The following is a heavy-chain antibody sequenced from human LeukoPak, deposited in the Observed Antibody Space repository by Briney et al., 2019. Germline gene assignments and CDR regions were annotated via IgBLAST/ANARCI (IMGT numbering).Heavy chain of an antibody. CDR2: ICYTGNT. Sequence: SETMSLTCAVSGGSISSTKTCGDWIRQPPGKGMEWIGTICYTGNTYYKPSLKSRVTISVDSSKNQFSLKLSAVTAADTAVYYCARGGSGYDKTFDYWGQGTLVTVSS. CDR3: ARGGSGYDKTFDY. J-gene: IGHJ4*02. D-gene: IGHD5-12*01. V-gene: IGHV4-39*07. CDR1: GGSISSTKTC.